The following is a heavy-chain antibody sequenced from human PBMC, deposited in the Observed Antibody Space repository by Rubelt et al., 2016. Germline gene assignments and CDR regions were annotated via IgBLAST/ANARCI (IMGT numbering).Heavy chain of an antibody. CDR1: GYSFTTYS. V-gene: IGHV1-3*01. J-gene: IGHJ5*02. CDR3: ARVSGTTNNWFDP. D-gene: IGHD1-1*01. CDR2: INAGNGNT. Sequence: QVQLVQSGAEVKKPGASVKVSCKAAGYSFTTYSIHWVRQAPGQRLEWMGWINAGNGNTKYSQKFQGRVTITRDTAASTAYVERSSLRSEDTAVYYCARVSGTTNNWFDPWGQGTLVTVSS.